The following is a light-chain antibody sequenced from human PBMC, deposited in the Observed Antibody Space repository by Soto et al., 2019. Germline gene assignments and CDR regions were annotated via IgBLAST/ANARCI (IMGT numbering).Light chain of an antibody. CDR3: QQRSNWPPIT. J-gene: IGKJ5*01. V-gene: IGKV3-11*01. CDR2: GAS. CDR1: QSITNSE. Sequence: EIVLTQSPGTLSLSPGERATLSCKASQSITNSELAWYQQRPGQAPRLLIYGASNRATGIPARFSGSGSGTDFTLTISSLEPEDFAVYYCQQRSNWPPITFGQGTRLEIK.